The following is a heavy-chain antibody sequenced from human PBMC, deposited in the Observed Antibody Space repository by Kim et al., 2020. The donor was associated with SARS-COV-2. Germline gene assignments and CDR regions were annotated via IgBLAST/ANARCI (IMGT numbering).Heavy chain of an antibody. Sequence: SETLSLTCAVYGGSFSGYYWSWIRQPPGKGLEWIGEINHSGSTNYNPSLKSRVTISVDTSKNQFSLKLSSVTAADTAVYYCARGLLRQWLGTYYFDYWGQGTLVTVSS. J-gene: IGHJ4*02. V-gene: IGHV4-34*01. D-gene: IGHD6-19*01. CDR1: GGSFSGYY. CDR2: INHSGST. CDR3: ARGLLRQWLGTYYFDY.